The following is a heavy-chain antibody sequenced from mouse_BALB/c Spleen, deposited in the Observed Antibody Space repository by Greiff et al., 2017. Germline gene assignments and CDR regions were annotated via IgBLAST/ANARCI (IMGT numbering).Heavy chain of an antibody. Sequence: EVNVVESGGGLVQPGGSRKLSCAASGFTFSSFGMHWVRQAPEKGLEWVAYISSGSSTIYYADTVKGRFTISRDNPKNTLFLQMTSLRSEDTAMYYCAREGWLLRYFDVWGAGTTVTVSS. CDR3: AREGWLLRYFDV. CDR2: ISSGSSTI. CDR1: GFTFSSFG. D-gene: IGHD2-3*01. J-gene: IGHJ1*01. V-gene: IGHV5-17*02.